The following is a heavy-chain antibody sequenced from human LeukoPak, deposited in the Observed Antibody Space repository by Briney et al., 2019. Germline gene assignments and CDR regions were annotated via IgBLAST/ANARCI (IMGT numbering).Heavy chain of an antibody. Sequence: GVSLRLSCTVSGFTVSSNSMSWVRQAPGKGLEWVSFIYSDNTHYSDSVKGRFTISRDNAKNSLYLQMNSLRAEDTAVYYCARDRDFLGSGWSNSFDYWGQGTLVTVSS. J-gene: IGHJ4*02. CDR1: GFTVSSNS. CDR2: IYSDNT. V-gene: IGHV3-53*01. CDR3: ARDRDFLGSGWSNSFDY. D-gene: IGHD6-19*01.